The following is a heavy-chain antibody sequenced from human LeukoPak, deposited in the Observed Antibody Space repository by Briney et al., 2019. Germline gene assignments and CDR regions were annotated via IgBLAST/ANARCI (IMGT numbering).Heavy chain of an antibody. V-gene: IGHV5-51*01. J-gene: IGHJ3*02. CDR3: ARPTYYYDSSGSLGAFDI. D-gene: IGHD3-22*01. CDR1: GYSFTNYW. Sequence: GESLKISCKGSGYSFTNYWIGWVPQMPGKGVGWMGIIYPGDSESRYSPFFQGQVTISADKSISTAYLQWRSLKASDTALYYCARPTYYYDSSGSLGAFDIWGQGTMVTVSS. CDR2: IYPGDSES.